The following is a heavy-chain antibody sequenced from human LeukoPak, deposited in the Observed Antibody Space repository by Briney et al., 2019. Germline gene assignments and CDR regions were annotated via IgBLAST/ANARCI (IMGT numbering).Heavy chain of an antibody. CDR3: ARDQMATIT. CDR1: GFSFSSYY. V-gene: IGHV4-59*01. J-gene: IGHJ5*02. Sequence: SETLSLTCAVYGFSFSSYYRSWIRQPPGKGLEWIGYIYYSGSTNYNPSLKSRVTISVDTSKDQFSLKLSSVTAADTAVYYCARDQMATITWGQGALVTVSS. CDR2: IYYSGST. D-gene: IGHD5-24*01.